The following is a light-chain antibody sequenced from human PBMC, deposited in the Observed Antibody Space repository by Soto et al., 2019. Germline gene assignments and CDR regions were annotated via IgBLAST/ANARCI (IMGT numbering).Light chain of an antibody. CDR1: QSVSSN. J-gene: IGKJ4*01. Sequence: IVMTQSPATLSVSPGERATLSYRASQSVSSNLAWYQQKPVQAPRLLIFEAYNTATGIPGRFSGSGSGTYFTLTISSLEPEDFAVYYCQQRSNWPLTFGGWTKVDIK. V-gene: IGKV3-11*01. CDR3: QQRSNWPLT. CDR2: EAY.